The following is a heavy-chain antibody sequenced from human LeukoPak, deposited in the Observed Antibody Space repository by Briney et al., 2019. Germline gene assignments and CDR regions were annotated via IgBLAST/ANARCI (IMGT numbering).Heavy chain of an antibody. V-gene: IGHV1-69*13. Sequence: SVKVSCKASGGTFSSYAISWVRQAPGQGLEWMGGIIPIFGTANYAQKFQGRVTITADESTSTAYMELSSLRSEDTAVYYCATTRRGYCTNGVCRAGLDIWGQGTMVTVSS. J-gene: IGHJ3*02. D-gene: IGHD2-8*01. CDR3: ATTRRGYCTNGVCRAGLDI. CDR1: GGTFSSYA. CDR2: IIPIFGTA.